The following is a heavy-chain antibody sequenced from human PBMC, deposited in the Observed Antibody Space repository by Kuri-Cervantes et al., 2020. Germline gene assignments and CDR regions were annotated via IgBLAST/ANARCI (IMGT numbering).Heavy chain of an antibody. V-gene: IGHV4-61*02. CDR2: IYTSGST. D-gene: IGHD2-15*01. CDR3: ASGHCSGGSCYPYYYYGMDV. Sequence: LRLSCTVSGGSISSGSYYWSWIRQPAGKGLEWIGRIYTSGSTNYNPSLKSRVTISVDTSKNQFSLKLSSVTAADTAVYYCASGHCSGGSCYPYYYYGMDVWGQGTTVTVSS. J-gene: IGHJ6*02. CDR1: GGSISSGSYY.